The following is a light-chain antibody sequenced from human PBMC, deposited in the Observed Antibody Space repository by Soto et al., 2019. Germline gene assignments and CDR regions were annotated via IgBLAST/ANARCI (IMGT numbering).Light chain of an antibody. J-gene: IGLJ1*01. CDR3: NAYTSSSTLYV. CDR1: SSDIGTYNY. V-gene: IGLV2-14*01. Sequence: QSALTQPASVSGSPGQSVTISCTGTSSDIGTYNYVSWHQQHPATAHKLMLYEVSNRPAGVANRFFGSKSGDTASLTISGLQAEDDDDYFCNAYTSSSTLYVFGTGTKLTVL. CDR2: EVS.